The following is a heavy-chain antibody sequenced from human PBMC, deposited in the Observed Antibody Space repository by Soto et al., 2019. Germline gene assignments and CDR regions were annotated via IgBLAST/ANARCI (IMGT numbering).Heavy chain of an antibody. Sequence: QVQLVQSGAEVKKPGSSVRVSCKASGDTFTFYSINWVRQAPGLGLEWMGRINPILSMSNYAQRFQGRVTMPADKSSSTAYMELSSLRSEGTAMYYCASSYGSGYRAFDYWGQGALVTVPS. CDR1: GDTFTFYS. V-gene: IGHV1-69*02. D-gene: IGHD3-10*01. CDR2: INPILSMS. J-gene: IGHJ4*02. CDR3: ASSYGSGYRAFDY.